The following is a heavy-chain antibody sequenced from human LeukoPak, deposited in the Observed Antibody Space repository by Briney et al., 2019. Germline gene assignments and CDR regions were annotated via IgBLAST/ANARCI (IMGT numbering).Heavy chain of an antibody. CDR2: ISSSSSTI. Sequence: QPGGSLRLSCAASGFTFVSYWMSWVRQAPGKGLEWISYISSSSSTIYYADSVKGRFTISRDNAKNSLYLQMNSLRTEDTAVYYCARDPSGYSYAFDMWGQGTMVTVSS. D-gene: IGHD3-16*02. V-gene: IGHV3-48*04. CDR3: ARDPSGYSYAFDM. CDR1: GFTFVSYW. J-gene: IGHJ3*02.